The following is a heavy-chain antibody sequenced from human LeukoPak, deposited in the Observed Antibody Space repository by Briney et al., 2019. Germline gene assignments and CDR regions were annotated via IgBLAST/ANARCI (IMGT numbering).Heavy chain of an antibody. Sequence: ASVKISCKASGYTFTGYYMHWVRQAPGQGLEWMGWINPNSGGTNYAQKFQGRVTMARDTSISTAYMELSRLRSDDTAVYYCARGRYSGYDEVGYYYYYMDVWGKGTTVTVSS. D-gene: IGHD5-12*01. CDR3: ARGRYSGYDEVGYYYYYMDV. CDR2: INPNSGGT. V-gene: IGHV1-2*02. J-gene: IGHJ6*03. CDR1: GYTFTGYY.